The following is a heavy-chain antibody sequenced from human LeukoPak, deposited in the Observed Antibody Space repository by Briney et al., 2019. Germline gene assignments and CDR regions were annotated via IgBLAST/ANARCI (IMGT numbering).Heavy chain of an antibody. CDR2: IGTAGDT. V-gene: IGHV3-13*01. CDR1: GFTFRDYD. Sequence: PGVSLRLYCAASGFTFRDYDMHWVRQARGKGLEWVSAIGTAGDTYYTVSVKGRFTISRENAKNSLYLQMNSLRAGDTAVYYCARVAKERVGGVYYFDYWGQGTLVTVSS. J-gene: IGHJ4*02. D-gene: IGHD1-1*01. CDR3: ARVAKERVGGVYYFDY.